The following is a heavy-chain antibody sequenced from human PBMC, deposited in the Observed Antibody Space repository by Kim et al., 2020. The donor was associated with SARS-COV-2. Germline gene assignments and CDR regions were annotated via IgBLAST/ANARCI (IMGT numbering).Heavy chain of an antibody. J-gene: IGHJ3*01. CDR2: IFASGVE. Sequence: GGSLRLSCAASDFTVSSNYMHWVRQAPGKGLEWISVIFASGVEYYAASVNGRFTISRDSSKNTVYLQMTSLRVDDTAIYYCAREDDSAFDLWGQGTMVTVPS. D-gene: IGHD2-15*01. CDR1: DFTVSSNY. CDR3: AREDDSAFDL. V-gene: IGHV3-53*01.